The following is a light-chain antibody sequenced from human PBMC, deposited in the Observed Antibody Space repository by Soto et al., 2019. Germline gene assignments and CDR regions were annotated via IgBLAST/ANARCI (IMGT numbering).Light chain of an antibody. J-gene: IGLJ1*01. CDR1: NSDIGSYNR. CDR3: SSYTSSSSYV. Sequence: QSALTQPPSVSGSPSHSVTITCTGTNSDIGSYNRVTWNHQSPGTAPKLINYEVSNRPSGVPVRLSGSKSGNTASLSFSLLQVEDEAGYYCSSYTSSSSYVFGTGTKV. V-gene: IGLV2-18*02. CDR2: EVS.